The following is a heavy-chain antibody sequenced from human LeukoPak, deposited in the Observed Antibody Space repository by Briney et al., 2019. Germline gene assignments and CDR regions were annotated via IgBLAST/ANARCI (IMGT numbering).Heavy chain of an antibody. V-gene: IGHV3-20*04. CDR3: ARESSAAVVRGVIITLDYYYYMDV. CDR2: INWNGGST. J-gene: IGHJ6*03. D-gene: IGHD3-10*01. CDR1: GFTFDDYG. Sequence: GGSLRLSCAASGFTFDDYGMSWVRQAPGKGLEWVSCINWNGGSTGYADSVKGRFTISRDNAKNSLYLQMNSLRAEDTALYYCARESSAAVVRGVIITLDYYYYMDVWGKGTTVTVSS.